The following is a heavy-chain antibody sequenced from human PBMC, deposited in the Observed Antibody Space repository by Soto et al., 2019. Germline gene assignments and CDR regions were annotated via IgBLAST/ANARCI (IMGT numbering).Heavy chain of an antibody. CDR1: GGTFSSYA. Sequence: QVQLVQSGAAVQKPGSSVKVSCKASGGTFSSYAISWVRQAPGQGLEWMGGIIPIFGTANYAQKFQGRVTINADESTSTAYMELSSLRSEDTAVYYGARLGTAYYSISWGNWFDPWGHGTRVTVSS. CDR2: IIPIFGTA. V-gene: IGHV1-69*01. J-gene: IGHJ5*02. D-gene: IGHD6-13*01. CDR3: ARLGTAYYSISWGNWFDP.